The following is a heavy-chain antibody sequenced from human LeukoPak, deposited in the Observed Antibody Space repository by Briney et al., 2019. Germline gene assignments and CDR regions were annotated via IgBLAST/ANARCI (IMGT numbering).Heavy chain of an antibody. Sequence: PGGSLRLSCAASGFTFSSYAMSWVRQAPGKGLEWVSAVGGIGGGTNYADSVKGRFTISRDNSKNTLYLQMNSLRAEDTAVYYCAKDRSVLLWFGELSKYYYYGMDVWGQGTTVTVSS. CDR3: AKDRSVLLWFGELSKYYYYGMDV. J-gene: IGHJ6*02. D-gene: IGHD3-10*01. CDR1: GFTFSSYA. V-gene: IGHV3-23*01. CDR2: VGGIGGGT.